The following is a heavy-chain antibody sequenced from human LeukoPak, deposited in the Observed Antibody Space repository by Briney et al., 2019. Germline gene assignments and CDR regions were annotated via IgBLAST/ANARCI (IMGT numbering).Heavy chain of an antibody. J-gene: IGHJ4*02. CDR2: IKHDGSEE. V-gene: IGHV3-7*04. CDR3: ARALGNSTGDY. Sequence: PGGSLTLSCAASGFTFHIFWMSWVRQATGKGLESVANIKHDGSEEYYGDSVRGRFTISRDNAKNSLILQMNSLRGEDTAVYYCARALGNSTGDYWGQGTLVTVSS. CDR1: GFTFHIFW. D-gene: IGHD7-27*01.